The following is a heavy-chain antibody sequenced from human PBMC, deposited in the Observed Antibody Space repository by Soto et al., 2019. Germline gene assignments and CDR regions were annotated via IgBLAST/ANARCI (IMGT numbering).Heavy chain of an antibody. V-gene: IGHV1-18*01. J-gene: IGHJ4*02. CDR1: GYTFSSYG. CDR3: ARDRNYSNYCADDCGHYLDY. D-gene: IGHD2-21*02. Sequence: QVPLVQSGAEVKKPGASVRVSCKASGYTFSSYGISWVRQAPGQGLEWMGWISGYNDNTDYAQKFQGRVTVTADTSTTTAYMELRSLISDDTAVYFCARDRNYSNYCADDCGHYLDYWGQGTLVTVSS. CDR2: ISGYNDNT.